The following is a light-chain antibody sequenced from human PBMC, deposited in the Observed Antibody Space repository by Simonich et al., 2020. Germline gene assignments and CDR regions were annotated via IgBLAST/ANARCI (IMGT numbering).Light chain of an antibody. CDR2: DGS. V-gene: IGLV2-14*01. CDR3: SSYTSGSTWV. CDR1: SSDVGGYNY. Sequence: QSALTQPASVSGSPGQSITISCTGTSSDVGGYNYVSWYQQHPGKAPKLMIYDGSKRTTGVSNRFSGSKSGNTASLTISGLQAEDEADYYCSSYTSGSTWVFGGGTKLTVL. J-gene: IGLJ3*02.